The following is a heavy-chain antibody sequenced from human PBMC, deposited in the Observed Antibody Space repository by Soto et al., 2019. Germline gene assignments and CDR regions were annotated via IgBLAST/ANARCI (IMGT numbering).Heavy chain of an antibody. D-gene: IGHD2-2*01. J-gene: IGHJ6*02. Sequence: QVQLVESGGGVVQPGRSLRLSCAASGFTFSSYAMHWVRQAPGKGLEWVAVISYDGSNKYYADSVKGRFTISRDNSKNTLYLQMNSLRAEDTSVYYFAKPPAPYQSYYYGMDVWGQGTTVTVSS. CDR1: GFTFSSYA. CDR2: ISYDGSNK. CDR3: AKPPAPYQSYYYGMDV. V-gene: IGHV3-30-3*02.